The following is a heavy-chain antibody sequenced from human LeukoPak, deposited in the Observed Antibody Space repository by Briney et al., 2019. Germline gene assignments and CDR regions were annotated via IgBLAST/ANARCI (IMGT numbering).Heavy chain of an antibody. Sequence: SETLSLTCTASGVSISSYYWSWIRQPPGKGLEWIGYIYYSGSTNYNPSLKSRVTILVDTSKKQFSLRLSSVTAADTAVYYCARHGPSERVYYYMDVWGKGTTVTVSS. V-gene: IGHV4-59*08. D-gene: IGHD3-10*01. CDR2: IYYSGST. J-gene: IGHJ6*03. CDR3: ARHGPSERVYYYMDV. CDR1: GVSISSYY.